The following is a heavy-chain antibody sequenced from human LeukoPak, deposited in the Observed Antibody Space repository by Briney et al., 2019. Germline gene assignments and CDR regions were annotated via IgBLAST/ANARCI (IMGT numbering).Heavy chain of an antibody. V-gene: IGHV3-23*01. CDR3: AKDLYSSGWTYDY. J-gene: IGHJ4*02. D-gene: IGHD6-19*01. CDR1: GFTFSSYT. CDR2: ISGSGGST. Sequence: GGSLRLSCAASGFTFSSYTMSWVRQAPGKGLEWVSAISGSGGSTYYADSVKGRFTISRDNSKNTLYLQMNSLRAEDTAVYYCAKDLYSSGWTYDYWDQGTLVTVSS.